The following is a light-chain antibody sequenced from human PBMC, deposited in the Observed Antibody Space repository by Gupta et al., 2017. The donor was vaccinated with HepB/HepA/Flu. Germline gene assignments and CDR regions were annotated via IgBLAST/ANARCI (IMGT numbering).Light chain of an antibody. Sequence: DIQLTQSPSFLSASVGDRVTITCRASQGISSYLAWYQQKPGKGPKLLIYAASTLQSGVPSRFSGSGSGTEFTLTISSLQPEDFATYYCQQVNSYPITFGHGTKVDIK. V-gene: IGKV1-9*01. CDR1: QGISSY. CDR3: QQVNSYPIT. J-gene: IGKJ3*01. CDR2: AAS.